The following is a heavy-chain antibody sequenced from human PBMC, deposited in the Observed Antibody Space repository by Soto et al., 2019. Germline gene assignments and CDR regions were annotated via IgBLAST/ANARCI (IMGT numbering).Heavy chain of an antibody. CDR3: ARVPGYSIGDL. J-gene: IGHJ2*01. CDR1: GYTFTSYA. V-gene: IGHV1-3*01. CDR2: INAGNGNT. Sequence: ASVKVSCKASGYTFTSYAMHWVRQAPGQRLEWMGWINAGNGNTKYSQKNQGRVTITRDTSASTAYMELSSLRSEDTAVYYCARVPGYSIGDLWGRGTLVTVSS. D-gene: IGHD2-21*01.